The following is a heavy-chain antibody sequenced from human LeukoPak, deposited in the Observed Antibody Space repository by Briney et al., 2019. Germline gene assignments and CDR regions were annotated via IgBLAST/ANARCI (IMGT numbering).Heavy chain of an antibody. J-gene: IGHJ6*02. CDR2: IYTSGST. D-gene: IGHD3-22*01. CDR1: GGSISSYY. V-gene: IGHV4-4*07. Sequence: SETLSLTRTVSGGSISSYYWSWIRQPAGKGLEWIGRIYTSGSTNHNPSLESRVTMSVDTSKDQFSLKLSSVTAADTAVYYCAIGTPLIEEPYYYDSSSGGMDVWGQGTTVTVSS. CDR3: AIGTPLIEEPYYYDSSSGGMDV.